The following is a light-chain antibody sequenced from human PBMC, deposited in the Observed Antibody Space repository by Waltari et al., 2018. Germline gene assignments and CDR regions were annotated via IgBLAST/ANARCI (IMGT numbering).Light chain of an antibody. V-gene: IGKV1-39*01. CDR3: QQYKNSKT. J-gene: IGKJ1*01. CDR2: AES. CDR1: QSIRSY. Sequence: DIQMTQSPSSLSASVGDRVTITCRASQSIRSYVNWYQQKPGKAPKVLIYAESTLESVVPSRFSGSGSGTDFTITISSLQPEDFGTYYCQQYKNSKTFGQGTKVEIK.